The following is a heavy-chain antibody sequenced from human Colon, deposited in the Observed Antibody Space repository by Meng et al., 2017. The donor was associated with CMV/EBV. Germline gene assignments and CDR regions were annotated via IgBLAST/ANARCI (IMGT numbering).Heavy chain of an antibody. CDR1: GGSINNYY. V-gene: IGHV4-59*01. CDR3: AVNADTATGLDY. CDR2: IYYRGDT. D-gene: IGHD5-18*01. Sequence: GSLRLSCTVSGGSINNYYWSWIRQSPGKGLEWIGYIYYRGDTDYHPSLKGRVTISVDRSKNQFSMRLTSVTPADTAVYYSAVNADTATGLDYWGQGRLVTVSS. J-gene: IGHJ4*02.